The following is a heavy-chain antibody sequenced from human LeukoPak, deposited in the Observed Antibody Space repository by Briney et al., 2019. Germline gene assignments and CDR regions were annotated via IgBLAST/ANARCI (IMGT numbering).Heavy chain of an antibody. CDR3: ARVAYSGSYHDAFDI. J-gene: IGHJ3*02. Sequence: ASVTVSCTASGYTFTSYYMHWVRQAPGQGLEWMGIINPSGGSTSYAQKFQGRVTMTRDTSTSTVYMELSSLRSEDTAVYYCARVAYSGSYHDAFDIWGQGTMVTVSS. CDR1: GYTFTSYY. D-gene: IGHD1-26*01. V-gene: IGHV1-46*01. CDR2: INPSGGST.